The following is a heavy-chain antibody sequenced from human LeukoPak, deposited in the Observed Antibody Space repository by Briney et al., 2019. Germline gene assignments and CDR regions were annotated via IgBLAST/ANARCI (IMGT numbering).Heavy chain of an antibody. CDR2: IYTSGST. D-gene: IGHD2-15*01. J-gene: IGHJ2*01. CDR1: GGSISSGSYY. Sequence: SQTLSLTCTASGGSISSGSYYWSWIRQPAGKGLEWIGRIYTSGSTNYNPSLKSRVTISVDTSKNQFSLKLSSVTAADTAVYYCARSVVVVAATDWYFDLWGRGTLVTVSS. CDR3: ARSVVVVAATDWYFDL. V-gene: IGHV4-61*02.